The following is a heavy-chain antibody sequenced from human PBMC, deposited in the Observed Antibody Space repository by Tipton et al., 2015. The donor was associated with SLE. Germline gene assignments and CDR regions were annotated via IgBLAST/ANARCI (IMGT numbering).Heavy chain of an antibody. J-gene: IGHJ4*02. V-gene: IGHV4-38-2*02. Sequence: TLSLTCTVSGYSISSGYYWGWIRKPPGKGLEWIGSIYHSGSTYYNPSLKSRVTISVDTSKNQFSLKLSSVTAADTAVYYCARLRSDWQMTDYYFDYWGQGTLVTVSS. D-gene: IGHD6-19*01. CDR3: ARLRSDWQMTDYYFDY. CDR2: IYHSGST. CDR1: GYSISSGYY.